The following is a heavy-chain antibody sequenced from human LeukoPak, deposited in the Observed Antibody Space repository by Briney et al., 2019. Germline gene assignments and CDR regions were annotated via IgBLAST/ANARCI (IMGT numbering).Heavy chain of an antibody. J-gene: IGHJ4*02. CDR1: GGSFSVYY. D-gene: IGHD4-17*01. V-gene: IGHV4-34*01. CDR3: ARGGDYLFDY. Sequence: SETLSLTYGVYGGSFSVYYRHWIRQPPGKGLEWIGEINHRGVVNYNPSLKSRVTISADTSKNQFSLKLRSVTAADTAVYYCARGGDYLFDYWGQGTLVTVSS. CDR2: INHRGVV.